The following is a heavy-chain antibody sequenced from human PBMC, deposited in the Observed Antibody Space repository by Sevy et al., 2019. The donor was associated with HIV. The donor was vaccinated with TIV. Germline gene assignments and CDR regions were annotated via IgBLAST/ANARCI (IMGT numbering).Heavy chain of an antibody. D-gene: IGHD4-17*01. CDR3: AREGSYGDHDYQYYYGMDV. Sequence: GGSLRLSCAASGFSFRSYWMSWVRQAPGKGLEWVANIRQDGSEKYDVHFVKGRFTISRDNAENSLYLQMNSLRAEDTAVYYCAREGSYGDHDYQYYYGMDVRGQGTTVTVSS. CDR1: GFSFRSYW. J-gene: IGHJ6*02. V-gene: IGHV3-7*01. CDR2: IRQDGSEK.